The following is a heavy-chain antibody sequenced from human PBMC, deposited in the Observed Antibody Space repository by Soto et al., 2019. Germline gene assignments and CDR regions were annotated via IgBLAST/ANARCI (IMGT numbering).Heavy chain of an antibody. CDR2: IYYSGST. J-gene: IGHJ5*02. Sequence: SETLSLTCTVSGGSISSSSYYWGWIRQPPGKGLEWIGSIYYSGSTYYNPSLKSRVTISVDTSKNQFSLKLSSVTAADTAVYYCARLAYYYDSSGYLLGFDPWGQGTLVTVS. CDR3: ARLAYYYDSSGYLLGFDP. CDR1: GGSISSSSYY. D-gene: IGHD3-22*01. V-gene: IGHV4-39*01.